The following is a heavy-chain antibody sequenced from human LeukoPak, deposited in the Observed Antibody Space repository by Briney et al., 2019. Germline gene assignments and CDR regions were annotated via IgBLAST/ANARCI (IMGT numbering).Heavy chain of an antibody. J-gene: IGHJ2*01. CDR2: IDTTGGT. Sequence: GGSLRLSCAASGLIFSRYDVHWVRQVTGKGLEWVSAIDTTGGTYYPGSVKGRFTISRENAKNSLYLQMNSLRAGDTAVYYCARGGANYSDISAYGYFDLWGRGTLVTVSS. CDR1: GLIFSRYD. D-gene: IGHD3-22*01. V-gene: IGHV3-13*04. CDR3: ARGGANYSDISAYGYFDL.